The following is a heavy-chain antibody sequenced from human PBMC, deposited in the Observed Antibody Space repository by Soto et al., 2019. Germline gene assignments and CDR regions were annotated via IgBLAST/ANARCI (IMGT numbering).Heavy chain of an antibody. CDR2: IIPIFGTA. Sequence: QVQLVQSGAEVKKPGSSVKVSCKASGGTFSSYAISWVRQAPGQGLEWMGGIIPIFGTANYAQKFQGRVTITADESTSTAYMELSSLRSEDTAVYYCAIGKPGYCTNGVCYPWFDPWGQGTLVTVSS. V-gene: IGHV1-69*12. J-gene: IGHJ5*02. D-gene: IGHD2-8*01. CDR1: GGTFSSYA. CDR3: AIGKPGYCTNGVCYPWFDP.